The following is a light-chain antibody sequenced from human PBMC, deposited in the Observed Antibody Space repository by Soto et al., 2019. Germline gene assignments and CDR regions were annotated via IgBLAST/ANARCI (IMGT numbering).Light chain of an antibody. CDR1: QTISSW. J-gene: IGKJ1*01. CDR3: QQYDSYPWT. V-gene: IGKV1-5*03. CDR2: KAS. Sequence: IQRTQSPSTLSSSVGDRVTLTCRASQTISSWLAWYKQKPGKAPKLLSFKASSLQTGVPSKFRGSGSGTEFTLTISSLQPDDFATYYCQQYDSYPWTFGQGTKVDIK.